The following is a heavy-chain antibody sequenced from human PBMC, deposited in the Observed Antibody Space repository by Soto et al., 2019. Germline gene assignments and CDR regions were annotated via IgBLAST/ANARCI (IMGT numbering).Heavy chain of an antibody. V-gene: IGHV4-59*08. CDR1: GGSISSYY. J-gene: IGHJ6*03. D-gene: IGHD6-13*01. Sequence: SETLSLTCTVSGGSISSYYWSWIRQPPGKGLEWIGYIYYSGSTNYNPSLKSRVTISVDTSKNQFSLKLSSVTAADTAVYYCARHYKLVRPYYYMHVRGKGPTVTVSS. CDR2: IYYSGST. CDR3: ARHYKLVRPYYYMHV.